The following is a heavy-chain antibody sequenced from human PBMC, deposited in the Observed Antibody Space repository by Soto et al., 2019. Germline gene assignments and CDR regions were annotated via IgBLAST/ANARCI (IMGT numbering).Heavy chain of an antibody. J-gene: IGHJ5*02. CDR3: AVPGIAVAGSGWFDP. Sequence: QVQLQQWGAGLLKPSETLSLTCAVYGGSFSGYYWSWIRQPPGQGLEWIGEINHSGSTNYNPSLKSRVTISVDTSKNQFSLKLSSVTAADTAVYYCAVPGIAVAGSGWFDPWGQGTLVTVSS. CDR1: GGSFSGYY. V-gene: IGHV4-34*01. D-gene: IGHD6-19*01. CDR2: INHSGST.